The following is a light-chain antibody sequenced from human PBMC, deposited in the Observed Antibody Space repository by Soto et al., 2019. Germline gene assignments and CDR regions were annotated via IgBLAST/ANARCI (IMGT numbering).Light chain of an antibody. CDR3: SSYTGSSTPLV. Sequence: QSALTQPASVSGSPGQSITISCTGTSSDVGGYNYVSWYQQHPGKAPKLMIYDVSNRHSGVSNRFSGSKSGNTASRTISGLQAEDEADYYCSSYTGSSTPLVFGGGTKLTVL. J-gene: IGLJ2*01. CDR2: DVS. V-gene: IGLV2-14*01. CDR1: SSDVGGYNY.